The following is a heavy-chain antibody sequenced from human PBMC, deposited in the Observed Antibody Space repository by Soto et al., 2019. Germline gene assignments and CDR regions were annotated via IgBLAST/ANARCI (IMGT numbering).Heavy chain of an antibody. Sequence: PLETLSLTCTVSGDSISSHYLTWIRQPPGKGLEWIGYIYSSGTTNYNPSLNNRVTISADMSKNQFSLKLASVTAADTAVYFCRKDPHTGVVGVWGPGAMVTVSS. V-gene: IGHV4-59*11. D-gene: IGHD3-3*01. J-gene: IGHJ3*01. CDR2: IYSSGTT. CDR3: RKDPHTGVVGV. CDR1: GDSISSHY.